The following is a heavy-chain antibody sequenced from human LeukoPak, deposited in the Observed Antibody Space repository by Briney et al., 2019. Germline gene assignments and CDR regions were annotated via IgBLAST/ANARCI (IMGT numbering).Heavy chain of an antibody. V-gene: IGHV3-7*03. D-gene: IGHD3-16*02. J-gene: IGHJ4*02. CDR1: GFTFSSYW. CDR3: ARPTFGGVIVMDYFDY. CDR2: IKQDGSGK. Sequence: GGSLRLSCAASGFTFSSYWMSWVRQAPGKGLEWVANIKQDGSGKYYVDSVKGRFTISRDNAKNSLYLQMNSLRAEDTAVYYCARPTFGGVIVMDYFDYWGQGTLVTVSS.